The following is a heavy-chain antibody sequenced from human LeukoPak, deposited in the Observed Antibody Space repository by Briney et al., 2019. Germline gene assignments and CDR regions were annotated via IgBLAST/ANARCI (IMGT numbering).Heavy chain of an antibody. CDR1: GLTFCCSD. D-gene: IGHD6-19*01. CDR3: TIPGIAVAAWVLPDDY. CDR2: IRSKANSYAT. J-gene: IGHJ4*02. Sequence: GGPLRLSCAASGLTFCCSDMHWLRQASGKGLVWVSHIRSKANSYATAYAESVKGRLTISRDDSKNTAYLQMNSLKTEDTAVYYCTIPGIAVAAWVLPDDYWGQGTLVTVSS. V-gene: IGHV3-73*01.